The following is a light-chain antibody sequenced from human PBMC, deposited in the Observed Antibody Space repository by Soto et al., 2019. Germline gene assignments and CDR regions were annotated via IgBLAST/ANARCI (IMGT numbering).Light chain of an antibody. CDR1: SSNIGRNT. V-gene: IGLV1-44*01. CDR3: AAWDDSLTGVV. J-gene: IGLJ2*01. CDR2: SNN. Sequence: QSALTQPPSASGTPGQRVTISCSGSSSNIGRNTVNWYQQFPGTAPKPLIYSNNQRPSGVPDRFSGSKSGTSASLAISGLQSEDEADYFCAAWDDSLTGVVFGGGTQLTVL.